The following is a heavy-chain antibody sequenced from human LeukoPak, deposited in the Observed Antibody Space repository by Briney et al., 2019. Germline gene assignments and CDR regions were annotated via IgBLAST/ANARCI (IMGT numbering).Heavy chain of an antibody. CDR2: IKQDDSKI. CDR1: GFAFSNYW. V-gene: IGHV3-7*01. CDR3: ARDITGSLTD. Sequence: GGSLRLSCVASGFAFSNYWMAWVRQAPGKGLEWVANIKQDDSKIYYVDSVKGRFTISRDNAKNSLYLEMNSLRAEDTAVYHCARDITGSLTDWSQGTLVTVSS. J-gene: IGHJ4*02. D-gene: IGHD1-26*01.